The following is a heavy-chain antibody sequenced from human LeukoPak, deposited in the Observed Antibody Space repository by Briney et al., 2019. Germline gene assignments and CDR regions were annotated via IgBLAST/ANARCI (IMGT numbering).Heavy chain of an antibody. D-gene: IGHD4-23*01. Sequence: GGSLRLSCAASGFTFSSYSMNWVRQAPGKGLEWVSYISSSSSTIYYADSVKGRFTTSRDNAKNSLYLQMNSLRPEDTALYYCARGGDYAGVAALLDLWGQGTPVTVSS. V-gene: IGHV3-48*01. CDR3: ARGGDYAGVAALLDL. J-gene: IGHJ4*02. CDR2: ISSSSSTI. CDR1: GFTFSSYS.